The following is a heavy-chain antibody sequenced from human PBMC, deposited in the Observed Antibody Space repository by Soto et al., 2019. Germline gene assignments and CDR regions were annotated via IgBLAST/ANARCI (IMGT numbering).Heavy chain of an antibody. D-gene: IGHD6-6*01. CDR3: ARDKPQQIVGYNYYYGLDV. CDR2: ISGYNGDT. CDR1: GYTFTSNG. V-gene: IGHV1-18*04. Sequence: QGQLVQSGGEVKKPGASVKVSCKASGYTFTSNGISWVRQAPGQGLEWMGWISGYNGDTDYAQKFQGRVTMTTDTSTSTAYMEVRSLRPDDTAVYYCARDKPQQIVGYNYYYGLDVWGQGTTATVSS. J-gene: IGHJ6*02.